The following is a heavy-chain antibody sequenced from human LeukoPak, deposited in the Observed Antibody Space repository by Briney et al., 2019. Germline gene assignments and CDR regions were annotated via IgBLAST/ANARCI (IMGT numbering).Heavy chain of an antibody. Sequence: SETLSLTCTVSGGSISSSSYYWGWIRQPPGKGLEWIGSIYYSGSTYYNPSLKSRVTISVDTSKNQFSLKLSSVTAADTAVYYCARQTFYFDYWGQGTLVTVSS. V-gene: IGHV4-39*01. CDR2: IYYSGST. CDR3: ARQTFYFDY. CDR1: GGSISSSSYY. J-gene: IGHJ4*02. D-gene: IGHD3-16*01.